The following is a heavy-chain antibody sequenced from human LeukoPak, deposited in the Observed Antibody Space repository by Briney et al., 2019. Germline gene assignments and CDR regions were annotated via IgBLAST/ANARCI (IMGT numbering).Heavy chain of an antibody. CDR2: IIPILGIA. V-gene: IGHV1-69*04. Sequence: SVKVSCKASGGTFSSYAISWVRQAPGQGLEWMGRIIPILGIANYAQKFQGRVTITADKSTSTAYMELSSLRSEDTAVYYCARDRMPPPWSWDSTPYYYYGMDVWGQGTTVTVSS. J-gene: IGHJ6*02. D-gene: IGHD1-26*01. CDR3: ARDRMPPPWSWDSTPYYYYGMDV. CDR1: GGTFSSYA.